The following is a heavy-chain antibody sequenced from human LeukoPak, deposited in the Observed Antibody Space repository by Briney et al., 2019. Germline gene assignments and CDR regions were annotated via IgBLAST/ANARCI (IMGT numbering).Heavy chain of an antibody. CDR2: TSDRGDYT. J-gene: IGHJ4*02. Sequence: PGGSLRLSCAASGFTFSSYSMSWVRQAPGKGLEWVSGTSDRGDYTYYADSVKGRFTISRDTSKNTLYLQMNSLRAEDTAVYYCVSFYETYWGRGTLVTVSS. D-gene: IGHD2/OR15-2a*01. CDR3: VSFYETY. V-gene: IGHV3-23*01. CDR1: GFTFSSYS.